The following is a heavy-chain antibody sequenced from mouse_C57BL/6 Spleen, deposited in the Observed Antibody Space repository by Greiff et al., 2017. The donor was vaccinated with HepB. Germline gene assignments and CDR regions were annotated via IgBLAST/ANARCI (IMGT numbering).Heavy chain of an antibody. V-gene: IGHV1-4*01. J-gene: IGHJ4*01. CDR1: GYTFTSYT. CDR3: ARSPDGYYYAMDY. D-gene: IGHD2-3*01. CDR2: INPSSGYT. Sequence: VQLVESGAELARPGASVKMSCKASGYTFTSYTMHWVKQRPGQGLEWIGYINPSSGYTKYNQKFKDKATLTADKSSSTAYMQLSSLTSEDSAVYYCARSPDGYYYAMDYWGQGTSVTVSS.